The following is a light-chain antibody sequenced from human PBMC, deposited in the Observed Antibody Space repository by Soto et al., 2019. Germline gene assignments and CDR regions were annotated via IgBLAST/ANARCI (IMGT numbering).Light chain of an antibody. CDR2: GAS. CDR3: QQSYSTPYT. J-gene: IGKJ2*01. V-gene: IGKV1-39*01. Sequence: DIQLTQSPSSLSASVGDRVTITCRASQNISIYLNWYQQKPGKAPYLLIYGASSLQSGVPSRFSGSGSGTDFTLAIRSLQPDDFATYYGQQSYSTPYTCGQGARLETK. CDR1: QNISIY.